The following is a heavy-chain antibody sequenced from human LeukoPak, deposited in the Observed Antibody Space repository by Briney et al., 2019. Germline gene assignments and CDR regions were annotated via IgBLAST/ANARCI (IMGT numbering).Heavy chain of an antibody. D-gene: IGHD1-26*01. CDR1: GGSITSSNYY. Sequence: SETLSLTCTVSGGSITSSNYYWGWIRQPPGKGLEWIGSFYYSGSTNYNPSLKSRVTISVDTSKNQFSLKLSSVTAADTAVYYCARVYSGRRLDYWGQGTLVTVSS. J-gene: IGHJ4*02. V-gene: IGHV4-39*07. CDR2: FYYSGST. CDR3: ARVYSGRRLDY.